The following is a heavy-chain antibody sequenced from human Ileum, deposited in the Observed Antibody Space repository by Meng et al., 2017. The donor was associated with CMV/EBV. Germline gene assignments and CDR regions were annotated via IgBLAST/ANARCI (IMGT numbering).Heavy chain of an antibody. D-gene: IGHD2-8*01. Sequence: SVKVSCKASGGTVNSYAIGWVRQAPGQGLEWMGQIIPILGIAKYAEKFQDRLTITADKSTSTVYMELSSLRSEDTAVYFCARLYVILGYGMDVWGQGTTVTVSS. V-gene: IGHV1-69*10. CDR3: ARLYVILGYGMDV. J-gene: IGHJ6*02. CDR2: IIPILGIA. CDR1: GGTVNSYA.